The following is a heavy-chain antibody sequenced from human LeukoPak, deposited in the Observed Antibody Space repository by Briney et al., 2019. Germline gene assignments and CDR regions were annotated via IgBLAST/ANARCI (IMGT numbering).Heavy chain of an antibody. Sequence: ASVKVSCKASGYTFTSYYMHWGRQSPGQGLEWLGIINPSGGSTSYAEKFQGRVTMTRDMSTSTVYMELSSLRSEDTAVYYCARSKIAARNEDGFDYWGQGTLVTVSS. V-gene: IGHV1-46*01. J-gene: IGHJ4*02. CDR3: ARSKIAARNEDGFDY. CDR1: GYTFTSYY. D-gene: IGHD6-6*01. CDR2: INPSGGST.